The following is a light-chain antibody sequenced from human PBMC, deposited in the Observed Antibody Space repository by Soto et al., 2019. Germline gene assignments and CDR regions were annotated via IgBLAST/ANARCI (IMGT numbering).Light chain of an antibody. Sequence: PIHHCRPPLFAYEKEKVTNTCWASQSISSWLAWYQQKPGKAPKLLIYKASSLESGVPSRFSGSGSGTEFTLTISSLQPDDFATYYCQQYNSYSPTFGQGTKVDIK. CDR2: KAS. V-gene: IGKV1-5*03. J-gene: IGKJ1*01. CDR1: QSISSW. CDR3: QQYNSYSPT.